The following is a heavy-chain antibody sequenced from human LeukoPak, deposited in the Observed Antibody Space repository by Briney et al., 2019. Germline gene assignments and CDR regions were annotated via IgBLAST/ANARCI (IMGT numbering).Heavy chain of an antibody. CDR3: ARSSYYSDSSGYSYYSYYYMDV. V-gene: IGHV4-59*01. J-gene: IGHJ6*03. CDR2: IYYSGST. CDR1: GFTFSSYA. Sequence: GSLRLSCAASGFTFSSYAMSWIRQPPGKGLEWIGYIYYSGSTNYNPSLKSRVTISVDTSKNQFSLKLSSVTAADTAVYYCARSSYYSDSSGYSYYSYYYMDVWGKGTTVTVSS. D-gene: IGHD3-22*01.